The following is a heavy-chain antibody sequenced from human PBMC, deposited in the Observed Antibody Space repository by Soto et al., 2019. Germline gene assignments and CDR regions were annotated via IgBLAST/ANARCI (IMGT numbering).Heavy chain of an antibody. CDR3: ARDGRITGFDY. J-gene: IGHJ4*02. V-gene: IGHV4-31*03. D-gene: IGHD3-16*01. CDR1: GGSISSGGYY. Sequence: QVQLQESGPGLVKPSQTLSLTCTVSGGSISSGGYYWSWIRQHPGKGLEWIGYIDYSGSTYYNPSLKSRVTISVDTSKNQFSLKLSSVTAADAAVYYCARDGRITGFDYWGQGTLVTVSS. CDR2: IDYSGST.